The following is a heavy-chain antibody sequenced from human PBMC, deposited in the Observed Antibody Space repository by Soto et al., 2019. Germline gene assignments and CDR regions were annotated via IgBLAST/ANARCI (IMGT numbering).Heavy chain of an antibody. Sequence: GGSLRLSCAASGFTFSSYWMSWVRQAPGKGLEWVANIKEDGSEKYYVDSVKGRFTISRDNAKNSLYLQMNSLRVEDTAVYYCARATGADKEEYRGQGTLVTVSS. CDR1: GFTFSSYW. V-gene: IGHV3-7*04. CDR3: ARATGADKEEY. J-gene: IGHJ4*02. D-gene: IGHD3-10*01. CDR2: IKEDGSEK.